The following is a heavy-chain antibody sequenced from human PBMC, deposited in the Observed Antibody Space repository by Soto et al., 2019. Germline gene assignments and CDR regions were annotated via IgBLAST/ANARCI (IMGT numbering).Heavy chain of an antibody. CDR2: ISYSGST. Sequence: PSETLSLTCTVSGGSISSYYWSWIRQPPGKGLEWIGFISYSGSTYYSTSLKSRVTISVDTSKSQFSLNLSFVTAADTALYYCATMGTPATGLYFFDYWGQGSLVTVSS. CDR3: ATMGTPATGLYFFDY. J-gene: IGHJ4*02. CDR1: GGSISSYY. V-gene: IGHV4-30-4*01. D-gene: IGHD2-15*01.